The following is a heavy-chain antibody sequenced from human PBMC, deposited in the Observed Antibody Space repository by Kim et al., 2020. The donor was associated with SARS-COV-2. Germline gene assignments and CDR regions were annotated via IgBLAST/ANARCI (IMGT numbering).Heavy chain of an antibody. V-gene: IGHV4-4*02. J-gene: IGHJ4*02. D-gene: IGHD5-18*01. CDR3: SSRLGYTYGTTFDS. Sequence: SETLSLTCGVSGDSLSSNIWWAWVRQTPGKGLQWIGEIYHTGSANYNPSLYSRVTMSVDKSTNHFSLRLTSVTAADTAVYYCSSRLGYTYGTTFDSWGQGTLVTVSS. CDR1: GDSLSSNIW. CDR2: IYHTGSA.